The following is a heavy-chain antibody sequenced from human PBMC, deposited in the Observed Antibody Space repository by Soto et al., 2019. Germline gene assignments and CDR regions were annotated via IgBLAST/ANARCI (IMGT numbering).Heavy chain of an antibody. CDR2: IRNKANSYTT. CDR3: SRAGILTTPYYFDY. V-gene: IGHV3-72*01. Sequence: LRLSCAAFGFTFSDHYMDWVRQAPGKGLEWVGRIRNKANSYTTEYAASVKGRFTISRDDSKNSLFLQMYSLKTEDTAVYYCSRAGILTTPYYFDYWGQGTLVTVSS. CDR1: GFTFSDHY. J-gene: IGHJ4*01. D-gene: IGHD4-4*01.